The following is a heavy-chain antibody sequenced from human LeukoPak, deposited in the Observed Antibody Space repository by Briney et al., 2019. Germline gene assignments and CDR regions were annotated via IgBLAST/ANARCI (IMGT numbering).Heavy chain of an antibody. V-gene: IGHV4-30-4*01. J-gene: IGHJ6*04. CDR3: ARDQLRYFDWLPDYYYCYGMDV. CDR2: IYYSGST. D-gene: IGHD3-9*01. Sequence: PSETLSLTCTVSGGSISSGDYYWSWIRQPPGKGLEWIGYIYYSGSTYYNPSLKSRVTISVDTSKNQFSLKLSSVTAADTAVYYCARDQLRYFDWLPDYYYCYGMDVWGKGTTVTVSS. CDR1: GGSISSGDYY.